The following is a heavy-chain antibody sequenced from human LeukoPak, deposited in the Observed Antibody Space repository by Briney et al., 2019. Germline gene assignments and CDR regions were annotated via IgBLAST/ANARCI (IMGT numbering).Heavy chain of an antibody. CDR2: ISYSGSKI. Sequence: GGSLTLSCTASGFTFSTYSMNWVRQAPGKGLEWLSYISYSGSKIFYADSVRGRFTTSRDNAKNSLFLQMNSLRAEDTAMFYCARGPYGDYIDAFDIWGQGTMVTVSS. J-gene: IGHJ3*02. V-gene: IGHV3-48*01. D-gene: IGHD4-17*01. CDR1: GFTFSTYS. CDR3: ARGPYGDYIDAFDI.